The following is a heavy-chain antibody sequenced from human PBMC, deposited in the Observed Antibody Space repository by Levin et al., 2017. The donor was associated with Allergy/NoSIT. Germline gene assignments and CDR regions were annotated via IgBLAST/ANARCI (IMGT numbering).Heavy chain of an antibody. D-gene: IGHD2-15*01. V-gene: IGHV3-23*01. Sequence: GGSLRLSCLASGFTFSTYAMSWVRQAPGEGLHWISAISNSGGSTYYADSVKGRFTISRDNSKNTLYLQMNGLRVEDTAFYYCARDVTCYGVNCYASSKCDYWGPGTLVTVSS. J-gene: IGHJ4*02. CDR1: GFTFSTYA. CDR2: ISNSGGST. CDR3: ARDVTCYGVNCYASSKCDY.